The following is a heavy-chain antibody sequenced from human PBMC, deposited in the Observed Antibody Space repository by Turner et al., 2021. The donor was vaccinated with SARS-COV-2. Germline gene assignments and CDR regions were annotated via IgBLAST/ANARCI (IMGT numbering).Heavy chain of an antibody. CDR3: ARERLDSSSWFLFYRTWFDP. V-gene: IGHV4-39*02. D-gene: IGHD6-13*01. CDR2: MYYSGTT. Sequence: QLQLQESGPGLVKPSETLSPTCTVSGGPISRTRYYWGRIRQPPGKGLEWIWSMYYSGTTYYNPSLKSRVTISVDTSKNQFSLKLSSVTAAETAVYYCARERLDSSSWFLFYRTWFDPWGQGTLVTVSS. CDR1: GGPISRTRYY. J-gene: IGHJ5*02.